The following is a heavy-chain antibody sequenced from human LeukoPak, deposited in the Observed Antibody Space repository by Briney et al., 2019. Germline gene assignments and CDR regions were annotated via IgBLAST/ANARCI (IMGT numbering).Heavy chain of an antibody. CDR1: GFTFSSYG. Sequence: PGGSVSLSCPASGFTFSSYGMHWLRQAPGKGLEGVAVIWYDGSNKYYADFVKGRFTISRDNSKNTLYLQMNSLRAEDTAVYYCAKDTGGSGSYFDYWGQGTLVTVSS. D-gene: IGHD3-10*01. V-gene: IGHV3-33*06. CDR3: AKDTGGSGSYFDY. CDR2: IWYDGSNK. J-gene: IGHJ4*02.